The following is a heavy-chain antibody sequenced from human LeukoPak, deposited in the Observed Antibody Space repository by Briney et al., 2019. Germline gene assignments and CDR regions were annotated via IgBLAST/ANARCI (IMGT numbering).Heavy chain of an antibody. D-gene: IGHD5/OR15-5a*01. V-gene: IGHV3-7*01. CDR1: GFTFSGYF. CDR3: ARDPVSDAFDF. Sequence: GGSLRLSCATSGFTFSGYFVTWVRQAPGKGLEWVANILQDGSEKYYVDSVKGRFTISRDNAKNSLYLQMNSLRAEDTAVYYCARDPVSDAFDFWGQGTMVTVSS. CDR2: ILQDGSEK. J-gene: IGHJ3*01.